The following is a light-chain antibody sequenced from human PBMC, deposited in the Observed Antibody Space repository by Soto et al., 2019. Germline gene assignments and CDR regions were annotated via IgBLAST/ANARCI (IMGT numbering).Light chain of an antibody. J-gene: IGKJ1*01. Sequence: EKVMTQSPATLSVSPGERATLSCRAGQSVRSNLAWYQQKPGQPPRLLIYDASTRANRIPSRFSGSGSGTEFTLTISSLQSEDFAVYYCQQYNNWPPWTFGQGTKVDIK. CDR1: QSVRSN. CDR3: QQYNNWPPWT. CDR2: DAS. V-gene: IGKV3-15*01.